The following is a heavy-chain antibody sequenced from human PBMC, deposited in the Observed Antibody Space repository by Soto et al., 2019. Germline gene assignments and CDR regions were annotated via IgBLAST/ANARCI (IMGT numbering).Heavy chain of an antibody. CDR1: GYTFSNYG. D-gene: IGHD2-2*01. Sequence: ASVKVSCKTSGYTFSNYGITWVRQAPGQPLEWLGWISLYSDGTNYAQKFQGRVSMTTDTSTSTAYMELRSLRSDDTAVYYCARVVPGAEAWFGPWGQGTLVTVSS. V-gene: IGHV1-18*01. CDR3: ARVVPGAEAWFGP. J-gene: IGHJ5*02. CDR2: ISLYSDGT.